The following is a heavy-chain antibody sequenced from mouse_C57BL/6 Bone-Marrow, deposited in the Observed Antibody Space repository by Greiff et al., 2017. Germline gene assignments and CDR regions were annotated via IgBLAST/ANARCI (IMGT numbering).Heavy chain of an antibody. CDR1: GFTFSSYT. CDR3: SRQVTTVLATKYFDV. V-gene: IGHV5-9*01. CDR2: ISGGGGNT. J-gene: IGHJ1*03. Sequence: EVKLVESGGGLVKPGGSLKLSCAASGFTFSSYTMSWVRQTPEKRLQWVAAISGGGGNTYYPDSVKGRFTISRDNDKNILYLQMSSLGSEDTALYYCSRQVTTVLATKYFDVWGTGTTVTVSS. D-gene: IGHD1-1*01.